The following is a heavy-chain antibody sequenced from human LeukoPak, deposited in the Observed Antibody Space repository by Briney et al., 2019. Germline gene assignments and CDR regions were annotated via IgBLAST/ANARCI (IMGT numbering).Heavy chain of an antibody. CDR3: ARGRRILVGDTNAGDFFDY. J-gene: IGHJ4*02. CDR1: RYSFTDYY. D-gene: IGHD1-26*01. V-gene: IGHV1-2*02. CDR2: INPNSGGA. Sequence: ASVRVSCKASRYSFTDYYMHWVRQAPGQGLEWMGWINPNSGGANYAQKFQGRVTMTRDTSISTAYMELSWLKSDDTAVYYCARGRRILVGDTNAGDFFDYWGQGTLVTVSS.